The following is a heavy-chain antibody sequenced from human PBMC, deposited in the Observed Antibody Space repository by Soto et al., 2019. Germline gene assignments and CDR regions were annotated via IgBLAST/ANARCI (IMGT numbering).Heavy chain of an antibody. CDR3: AGYDYGDYGQLGWFDP. J-gene: IGHJ5*02. Sequence: QVQLVESGGGVVRPGRSLRLSCAASGFTFSSYGMHWVRQAPGKGLEWVAVISYDGSNKYYADSVKGRFTISRDNSKSTLYLQMNSLRAEDTAVYYCAGYDYGDYGQLGWFDPWGQGTLVTVSS. D-gene: IGHD4-17*01. CDR1: GFTFSSYG. V-gene: IGHV3-30*03. CDR2: ISYDGSNK.